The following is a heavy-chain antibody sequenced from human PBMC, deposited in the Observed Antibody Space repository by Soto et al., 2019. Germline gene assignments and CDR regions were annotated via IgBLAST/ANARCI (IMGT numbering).Heavy chain of an antibody. D-gene: IGHD3-3*02. CDR2: VYTTGST. J-gene: IGHJ5*02. CDR1: GGSINTYY. Sequence: PSETLSLTCTVTGGSINTYYWSWIRQSAGKGLEWIGRVYTTGSTNYNPSLKSRVTISVDTSRNQFSLSLRSVTAADTAVYYCVSDLNFIFDDFADIGWNLDPWGQGTPVTVSS. CDR3: VSDLNFIFDDFADIGWNLDP. V-gene: IGHV4-4*07.